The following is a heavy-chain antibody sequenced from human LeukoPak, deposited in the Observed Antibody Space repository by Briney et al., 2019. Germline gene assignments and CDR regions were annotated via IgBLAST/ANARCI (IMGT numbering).Heavy chain of an antibody. V-gene: IGHV3-21*01. CDR2: ISSGGSYI. Sequence: EAGGSLRLSCAASGFTFSSYAMSWVRQAPGKGLEWVSSISSGGSYIFYAGSVRGRFTISRGNSKNSLYLQMNSLRVEDTAVYYCARSVPAVVGNDAFDIWGQGTMVTVSS. CDR1: GFTFSSYA. D-gene: IGHD6-19*01. CDR3: ARSVPAVVGNDAFDI. J-gene: IGHJ3*02.